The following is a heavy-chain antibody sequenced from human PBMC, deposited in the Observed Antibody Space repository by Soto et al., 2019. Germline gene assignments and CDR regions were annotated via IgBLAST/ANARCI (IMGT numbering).Heavy chain of an antibody. CDR1: GFTFSSYS. J-gene: IGHJ6*02. CDR2: ISSSSSYI. D-gene: IGHD3-3*01. CDR3: ARDGYEMSPYYDFWSGSPEFYYGMDV. Sequence: PGGSLRLSCAASGFTFSSYSMNWVRQAPGKGLEWVSSISSSSSYIYYADSVKGRFTISRDNAKNSLHLQMNSLRAEDTAVYYCARDGYEMSPYYDFWSGSPEFYYGMDVWGQGTTVTVSS. V-gene: IGHV3-21*01.